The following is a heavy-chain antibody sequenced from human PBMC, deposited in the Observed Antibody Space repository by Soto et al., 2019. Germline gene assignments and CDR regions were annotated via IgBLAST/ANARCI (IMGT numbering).Heavy chain of an antibody. CDR2: ISTYSGDT. J-gene: IGHJ4*02. D-gene: IGHD1-26*01. CDR3: ARDGGRHSGGIDY. CDR1: GYTFFTYD. Sequence: QVHLVQSGVEVKTPGASVKVSCQASGYTFFTYDISWVRQAPGQGLEWMGWISTYSGDTKYAQKFQGRVTMTTDTSTTTAYMELSSLRSEDTAVYYCARDGGRHSGGIDYWGQGTLVTVSS. V-gene: IGHV1-18*01.